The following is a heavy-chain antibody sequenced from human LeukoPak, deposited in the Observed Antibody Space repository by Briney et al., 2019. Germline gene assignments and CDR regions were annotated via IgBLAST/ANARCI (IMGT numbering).Heavy chain of an antibody. J-gene: IGHJ4*02. Sequence: SETLSLTCTVSGGSISSSSYYWGWIRQPPGKGLEWIGSIYYSGSTYYNPSLKSRVTISVDTSKNQFSLKLSSVTAADTAVYYCASTRLGAWGQWGQGTLVTVSS. CDR2: IYYSGST. CDR3: ASTRLGAWGQ. CDR1: GGSISSSSYY. D-gene: IGHD1-26*01. V-gene: IGHV4-39*01.